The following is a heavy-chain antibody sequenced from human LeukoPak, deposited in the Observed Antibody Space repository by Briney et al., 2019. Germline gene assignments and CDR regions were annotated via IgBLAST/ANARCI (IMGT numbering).Heavy chain of an antibody. CDR3: RTDRYGDYGDYIDY. V-gene: IGHV1-2*02. J-gene: IGHJ4*02. CDR1: GYTFTGYY. Sequence: ASVKVSCKASGYTFTGYYMHWVRQAPGQGLEWMGWINPNSGGTNDAQKFQGRVTMTRDTSISTAYMELSRLRSDDTAVYYCRTDRYGDYGDYIDYWGQGTLVTVPS. CDR2: INPNSGGT. D-gene: IGHD4-17*01.